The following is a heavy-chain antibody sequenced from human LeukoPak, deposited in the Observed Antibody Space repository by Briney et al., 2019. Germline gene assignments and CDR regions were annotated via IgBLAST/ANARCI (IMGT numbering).Heavy chain of an antibody. CDR1: GFAFSSNS. Sequence: GGSLRLSCAASGFAFSSNSMNWVRQAPGKGLEWVAVISYDGSNKYYADSVKGRFTISRDNSKNTLYLQMNSLRAEDTAVYYCARGFTPRALIYLTDWGQGTLVIVSS. CDR2: ISYDGSNK. CDR3: ARGFTPRALIYLTD. J-gene: IGHJ4*02. D-gene: IGHD2-2*02. V-gene: IGHV3-30*03.